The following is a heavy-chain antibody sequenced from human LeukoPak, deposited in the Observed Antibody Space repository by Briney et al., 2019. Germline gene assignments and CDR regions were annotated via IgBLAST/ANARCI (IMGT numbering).Heavy chain of an antibody. CDR3: ARDSQAIGTDFDY. J-gene: IGHJ4*02. D-gene: IGHD1-1*01. CDR2: ISSSSSYI. Sequence: GGSLRLSCAASGFTFSNYNMNWVRQAPGKGLEWVSSISSSSSYITYADSVKGRFTISRDNAKNSLYLQMHSLRAEDTAVYYCARDSQAIGTDFDYWGQGTLVTVSS. V-gene: IGHV3-21*01. CDR1: GFTFSNYN.